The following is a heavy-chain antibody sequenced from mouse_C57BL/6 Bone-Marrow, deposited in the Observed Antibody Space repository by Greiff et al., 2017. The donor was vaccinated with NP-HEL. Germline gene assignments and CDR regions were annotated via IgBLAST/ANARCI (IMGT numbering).Heavy chain of an antibody. Sequence: VQLQQSGPGLVKPSQSLSLPCSVTGYSIPSGYYWNWIRQFPGNNLAWMGYISYDGSNNYNQSLKNRISITRDTSKNQFFLKLNSVTTEDTATYYCARGGTGTPYWYFDVWGTGTTVTVSS. CDR1: GYSIPSGYY. CDR2: ISYDGSN. CDR3: ARGGTGTPYWYFDV. V-gene: IGHV3-6*01. J-gene: IGHJ1*03. D-gene: IGHD4-1*01.